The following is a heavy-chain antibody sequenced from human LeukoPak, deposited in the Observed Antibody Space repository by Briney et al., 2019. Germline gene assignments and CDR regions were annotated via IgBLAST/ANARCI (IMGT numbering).Heavy chain of an antibody. CDR3: ARDQCFSGYCHVFDS. Sequence: GGSLRLSCAASGYRFGSHWVHWVRQGPGKGLVWVSRINNEGSSTSYADSVKGRFTISRDNAKNTLYLQMTSLRAEDTAMYYCARDQCFSGYCHVFDSWGRGTMVTVSS. J-gene: IGHJ3*01. D-gene: IGHD3-22*01. V-gene: IGHV3-74*01. CDR1: GYRFGSHW. CDR2: INNEGSST.